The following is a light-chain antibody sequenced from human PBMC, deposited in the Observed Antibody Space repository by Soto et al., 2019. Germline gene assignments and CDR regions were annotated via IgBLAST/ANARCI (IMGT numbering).Light chain of an antibody. CDR2: DVS. CDR1: SSDVGGYNY. CDR3: SSYTSSSPVV. V-gene: IGLV2-14*01. J-gene: IGLJ2*01. Sequence: QSALTQPASVSGSPGQSITISCTGTSSDVGGYNYVSWYQQHPGKAPKLMIYDVSNRPSGVSNRFSGSKSGNTASLTISGLHAEDEADYYCSSYTSSSPVVFGGRTKLTVL.